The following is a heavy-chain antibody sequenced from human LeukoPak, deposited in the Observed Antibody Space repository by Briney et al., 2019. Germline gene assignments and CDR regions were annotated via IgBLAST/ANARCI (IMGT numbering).Heavy chain of an antibody. J-gene: IGHJ4*02. CDR1: GFTFSSFP. CDR2: ITGRGGNT. CDR3: ARDRAAFDS. V-gene: IGHV3-23*01. Sequence: GGSLRLTCAASGFTFSSFPMSWVRQAPGKGLQWVSGITGRGGNTYYADSVEGRFTISRDNSKNTLSLQMDSLRAEDTAIYYCARDRAAFDSWGQGTLVTVSS. D-gene: IGHD6-25*01.